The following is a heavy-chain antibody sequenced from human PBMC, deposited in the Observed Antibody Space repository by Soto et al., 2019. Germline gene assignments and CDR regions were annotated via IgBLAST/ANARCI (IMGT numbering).Heavy chain of an antibody. J-gene: IGHJ5*02. CDR1: GYTFTSYD. V-gene: IGHV1-8*01. Sequence: QVQLVQSGAEVKKPGASVKVSCKATGYTFTSYDINWVRQAAGQGLEWMGWMNPNSGNTGYAQKFQGRVTMTRNTSIGTADLELSSLRSEDTALYYCARGRGGYRLRGIDPWGQGTLVTVSS. CDR3: ARGRGGYRLRGIDP. CDR2: MNPNSGNT. D-gene: IGHD3-16*01.